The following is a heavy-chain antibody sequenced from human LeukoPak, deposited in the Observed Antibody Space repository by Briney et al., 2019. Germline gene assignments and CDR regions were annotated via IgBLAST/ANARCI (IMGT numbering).Heavy chain of an antibody. CDR3: ARRSAQVAAAGLDNWFDP. CDR1: GYTFSSYG. D-gene: IGHD6-13*01. V-gene: IGHV1-18*01. CDR2: ISAYNGNT. Sequence: ASVKVSCKPSGYTFSSYGITWVRQPPGQGLEWMGWISAYNGNTNYAQKLQGRVTMNTDTPTSTAYMELRSLRSDDTAVYYCARRSAQVAAAGLDNWFDPWGQGTLVTVSS. J-gene: IGHJ5*02.